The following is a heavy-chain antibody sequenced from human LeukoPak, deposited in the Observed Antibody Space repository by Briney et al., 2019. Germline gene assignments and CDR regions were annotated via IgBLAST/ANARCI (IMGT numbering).Heavy chain of an antibody. J-gene: IGHJ1*01. V-gene: IGHV3-23*01. CDR1: GFPFQSYP. CDR3: AKGTDTTGRQNFDI. D-gene: IGHD2-8*02. CDR2: ITSSGDGT. Sequence: PGGPLTPPCGPPGFPFQSYPMPGSARPPGKGPEGASSITSSGDGTFYTDALSGRFTISRDNDKKVVFLQMKSLRRGDSALYYCAKGTDTTGRQNFDIWGQGTLVTVSS.